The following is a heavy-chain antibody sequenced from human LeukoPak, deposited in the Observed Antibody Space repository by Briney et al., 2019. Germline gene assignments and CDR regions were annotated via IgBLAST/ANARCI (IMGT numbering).Heavy chain of an antibody. CDR3: AREGSSSPPADY. CDR2: INHSGST. V-gene: IGHV4-34*01. D-gene: IGHD6-6*01. Sequence: SETLSLACAVYGGSFSGYYWSWIRQPPGKGLEWIGEINHSGSTNYNPSLKSRVTISVDTSKNQFSLKLSSVTAADTAVYYCAREGSSSPPADYWGQGTLVTVSS. CDR1: GGSFSGYY. J-gene: IGHJ4*02.